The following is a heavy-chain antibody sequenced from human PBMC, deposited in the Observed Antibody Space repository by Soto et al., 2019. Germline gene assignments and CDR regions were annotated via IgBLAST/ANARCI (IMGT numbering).Heavy chain of an antibody. Sequence: EVQLLESGGGLVQPGGSLRLSCAASGFTFSSYAMSWVRQAPGKGLEWVSAISGSGGSTYYADSVKGRFTISRDNSKNTLYLQMNSLRAEDTAVYYCANNLGYSYGYGPVDYWGQGTLVTVSS. CDR1: GFTFSSYA. D-gene: IGHD5-18*01. V-gene: IGHV3-23*01. J-gene: IGHJ4*02. CDR3: ANNLGYSYGYGPVDY. CDR2: ISGSGGST.